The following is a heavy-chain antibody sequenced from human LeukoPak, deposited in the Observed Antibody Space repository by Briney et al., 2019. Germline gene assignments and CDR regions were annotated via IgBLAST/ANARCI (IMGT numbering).Heavy chain of an antibody. J-gene: IGHJ4*02. CDR3: ARAEGYYDSSGYPYYFDY. CDR1: GFTFSSNY. Sequence: GGSLRLSCAASGFTFSSNYMSWVRQAPGKGLEWVSVIYSGGSTYYADSVKGRFTISRDNSKNTLYLQMNSLRAEDTAVYYCARAEGYYDSSGYPYYFDYWGQGTLVTVSS. D-gene: IGHD3-22*01. CDR2: IYSGGST. V-gene: IGHV3-66*01.